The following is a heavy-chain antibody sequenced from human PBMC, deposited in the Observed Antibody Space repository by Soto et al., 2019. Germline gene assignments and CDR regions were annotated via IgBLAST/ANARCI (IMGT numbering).Heavy chain of an antibody. CDR1: GFTFSNCW. D-gene: IGHD2-2*01. V-gene: IGHV3-7*01. CDR2: IKHDGSDK. Sequence: PGGSLRLSCAASGFTFSNCWMTWVRQTPGKGLEWVANIKHDGSDKYYMDSVKGRFTISRDNAKNSLYLQMNSLRVEDTAVYYCARGDCSSPTCYANNFDYWGQGTLVTVSS. CDR3: ARGDCSSPTCYANNFDY. J-gene: IGHJ4*02.